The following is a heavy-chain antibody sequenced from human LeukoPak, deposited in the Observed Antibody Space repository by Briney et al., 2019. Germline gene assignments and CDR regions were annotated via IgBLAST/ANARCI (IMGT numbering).Heavy chain of an antibody. CDR1: GYTFTGYY. D-gene: IGHD6-13*01. J-gene: IGHJ4*02. Sequence: ASVKVSCKASGYTFTGYYMHLVRQATGQGLEWMGWSNPNSGGTNYAQKFQGRAAMTRDTSISTAYMELSRLRSDDTAVYYCARRGPIKRIAAAGTPFDYWGQGTLVTVSS. CDR2: SNPNSGGT. CDR3: ARRGPIKRIAAAGTPFDY. V-gene: IGHV1-2*02.